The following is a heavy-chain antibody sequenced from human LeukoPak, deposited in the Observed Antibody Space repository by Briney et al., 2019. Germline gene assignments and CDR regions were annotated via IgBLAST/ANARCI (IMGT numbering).Heavy chain of an antibody. CDR1: GFTFSSYG. V-gene: IGHV3-30*18. J-gene: IGHJ6*02. CDR3: AKDLGWIYYYYGMDV. D-gene: IGHD2-2*03. Sequence: QPGRSLRLSCAASGFTFSSYGMHWVRQAPGKGREWVAVISYDGSNKYYADSVKGRFTISRDNSKNTLYLQMNSLRAEDTAVYYCAKDLGWIYYYYGMDVWGQGTTVTVSS. CDR2: ISYDGSNK.